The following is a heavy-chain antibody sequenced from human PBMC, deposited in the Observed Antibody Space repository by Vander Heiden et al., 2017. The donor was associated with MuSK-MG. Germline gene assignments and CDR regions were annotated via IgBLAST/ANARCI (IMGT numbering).Heavy chain of an antibody. CDR3: ARHTTFDY. D-gene: IGHD1-26*01. Sequence: EVQLVESGGGLVQPGGFLRLSCAASGFTFTTYWMPWVRRAPGRGLVWVSRINSDGSYTNYADSVKGRFTISRDNAKNTLYLQMNSLRAEDTSVYDCARHTTFDYWGQGTLVPIS. V-gene: IGHV3-74*01. CDR1: GFTFTTYW. CDR2: INSDGSYT. J-gene: IGHJ4*02.